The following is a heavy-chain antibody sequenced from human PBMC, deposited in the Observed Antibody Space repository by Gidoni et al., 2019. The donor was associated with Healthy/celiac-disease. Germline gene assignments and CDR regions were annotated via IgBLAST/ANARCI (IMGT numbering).Heavy chain of an antibody. CDR2: IYYSGST. CDR3: ARDPGIAAAGHYYYYGMDV. J-gene: IGHJ6*02. D-gene: IGHD6-13*01. Sequence: QVQLQESGPGLVKPSETMSLTCTVSGGSISSYYWSWIRQPPGKGLEWIGYIYYSGSTNYTPSLTSRVTISVDTSKNQFSLKLSSVTAAYTAVYYWARDPGIAAAGHYYYYGMDVWGQGTTVTVSS. CDR1: GGSISSYY. V-gene: IGHV4-59*01.